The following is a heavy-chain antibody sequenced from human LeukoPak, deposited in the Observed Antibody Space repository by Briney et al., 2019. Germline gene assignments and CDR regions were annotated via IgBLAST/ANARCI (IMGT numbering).Heavy chain of an antibody. Sequence: PSETLSLTCTVSGGSISSYYWNWIRQPPGKGLEWIGYIYYSGSTNYNPSLKSRVTISVDTSKNQFSLKLSSVTAADTAVYYCARGEGWDFDYWGQGTLVTVSS. CDR2: IYYSGST. CDR3: ARGEGWDFDY. V-gene: IGHV4-59*08. D-gene: IGHD3-10*01. J-gene: IGHJ4*02. CDR1: GGSISSYY.